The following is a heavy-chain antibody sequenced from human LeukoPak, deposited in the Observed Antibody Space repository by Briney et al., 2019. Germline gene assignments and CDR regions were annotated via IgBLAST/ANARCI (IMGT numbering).Heavy chain of an antibody. V-gene: IGHV3-23*01. J-gene: IGHJ6*02. Sequence: PGGSLRLSCAASGFAFSSYAMTWVRQAPGKGLEWVSDISGSGASTYYADSVKGRFTISRDNSKTTLYLQMNSLRAEDTAVYYCARARSYYYGLDVWGQGTTVTVSS. CDR1: GFAFSSYA. CDR3: ARARSYYYGLDV. CDR2: ISGSGAST.